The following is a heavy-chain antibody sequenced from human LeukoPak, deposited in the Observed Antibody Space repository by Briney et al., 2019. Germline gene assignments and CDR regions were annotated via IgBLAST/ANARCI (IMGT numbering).Heavy chain of an antibody. CDR3: AKEEEVLLWFGELLSIDY. CDR1: GFTFSSYA. CDR2: ISGSGGST. Sequence: GGSLRLSCAASGFTFSSYAMSWVRQAPGKGLEWVSAISGSGGSTYYADSVKCRITISRDNSKNTLYLQMNSLRAEDTAVYYCAKEEEVLLWFGELLSIDYWGQGTLVTVSS. J-gene: IGHJ4*02. V-gene: IGHV3-23*01. D-gene: IGHD3-10*01.